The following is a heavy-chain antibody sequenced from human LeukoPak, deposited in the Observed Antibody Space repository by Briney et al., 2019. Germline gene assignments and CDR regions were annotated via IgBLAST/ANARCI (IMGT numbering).Heavy chain of an antibody. CDR3: ARGNSGSYPLNY. J-gene: IGHJ4*02. CDR2: IYYSGST. CDR1: GGSTSSYY. V-gene: IGHV4-59*01. D-gene: IGHD1-26*01. Sequence: SETLSLTCTVSGGSTSSYYWSWIRQPPGKGLEWIGYIYYSGSTNYNPSLKSRVTISVDTSKNQFSLKLSSVTAADTAVYYCARGNSGSYPLNYWGQGTLVTVSS.